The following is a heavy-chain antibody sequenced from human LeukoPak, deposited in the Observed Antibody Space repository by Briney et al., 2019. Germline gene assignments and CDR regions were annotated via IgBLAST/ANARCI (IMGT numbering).Heavy chain of an antibody. V-gene: IGHV3-23*01. Sequence: GGSLRLSCTASGFTFSSYAMSWVRQAPGKGLEWVSAISGSGGSTYYADSVKGRFTISRDNSKNTLYLQMSSLRAEDTGVYYCAKDLGHYNILTGYRHDAFDIWGQGTMVTVSS. D-gene: IGHD3-9*01. CDR2: ISGSGGST. J-gene: IGHJ3*02. CDR1: GFTFSSYA. CDR3: AKDLGHYNILTGYRHDAFDI.